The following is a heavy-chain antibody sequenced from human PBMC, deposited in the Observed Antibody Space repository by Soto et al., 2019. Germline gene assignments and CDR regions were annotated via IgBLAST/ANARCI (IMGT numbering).Heavy chain of an antibody. CDR1: GLTFTYSW. J-gene: IGHJ4*02. V-gene: IGHV3-15*07. CDR3: VAYLPGDRTNWGFDY. Sequence: EVQLVESGGGFVEPGGSLRLSCAASGLTFTYSWMSWVRQAPGKGLEWAGRIKSKPDGGTMDYSAPVKGRVTVSRDHAKNTLYLQMSSLHSEDTAMYYCVAYLPGDRTNWGFDYWGQGTLVTVSS. D-gene: IGHD7-27*01. CDR2: IKSKPDGGTM.